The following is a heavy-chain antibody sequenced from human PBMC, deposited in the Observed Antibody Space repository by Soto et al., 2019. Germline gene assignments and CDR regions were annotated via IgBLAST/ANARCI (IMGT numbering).Heavy chain of an antibody. CDR2: ITGSGVGM. CDR1: GFTFRDFA. Sequence: EVQLLESGGVLVQPGESLRLSCAATGFTFRDFAMTWVRQAPGKGLEWVSTITGSGVGMHYADSVKGRFTISRDNSKNTSYLQMNSLRAEDTAVYHCAKPNPSKTHTNGWYDWLAPGGQGTLVTVSS. CDR3: AKPNPSKTHTNGWYDWLAP. J-gene: IGHJ5*02. D-gene: IGHD6-19*01. V-gene: IGHV3-23*01.